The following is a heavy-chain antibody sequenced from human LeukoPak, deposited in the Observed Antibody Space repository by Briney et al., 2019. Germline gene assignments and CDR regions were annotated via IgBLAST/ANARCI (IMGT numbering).Heavy chain of an antibody. V-gene: IGHV4-61*08. J-gene: IGHJ4*02. Sequence: PSETLSLTCTVSGGSISSGGYYWSWIRQPPGKGLEWIGYIYYSGSTNYNPSLKSRVTISVDTSKNQFSLKLSSVTAADTAVYYCARLAFKSIAAAVYWGLGTLVTVSS. CDR1: GGSISSGGYY. D-gene: IGHD6-13*01. CDR2: IYYSGST. CDR3: ARLAFKSIAAAVY.